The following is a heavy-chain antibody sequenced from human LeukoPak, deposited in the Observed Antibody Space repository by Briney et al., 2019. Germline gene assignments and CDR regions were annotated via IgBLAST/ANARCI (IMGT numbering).Heavy chain of an antibody. Sequence: ASVKVSCKASGYTFTSYYMHWVRQAPGQGLEWMGIMNPSGGSTSYAQKFQGRVTMTRDTSTSTVYMELSSLRSDDTAVYYCARAVVGATRGIDYWGQGTLVTVSS. J-gene: IGHJ4*02. CDR2: MNPSGGST. V-gene: IGHV1-46*01. CDR1: GYTFTSYY. CDR3: ARAVVGATRGIDY. D-gene: IGHD1-26*01.